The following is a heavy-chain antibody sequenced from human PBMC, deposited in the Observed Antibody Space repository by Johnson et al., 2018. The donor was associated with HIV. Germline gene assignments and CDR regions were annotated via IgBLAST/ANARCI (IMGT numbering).Heavy chain of an antibody. Sequence: VQLVESGGGLVKPGGSLRLSCAASGFTFSDYYMSWIRQAPGKGLEWVSYISSSGSTIYYADSVKGRVPISRDNAKNSLYLQMNSLRAEDTAVYYCARDIAIQLWSHDAFDIWGQGTMVTVSS. CDR1: GFTFSDYY. CDR3: ARDIAIQLWSHDAFDI. V-gene: IGHV3-11*04. CDR2: ISSSGSTI. J-gene: IGHJ3*02. D-gene: IGHD5-18*01.